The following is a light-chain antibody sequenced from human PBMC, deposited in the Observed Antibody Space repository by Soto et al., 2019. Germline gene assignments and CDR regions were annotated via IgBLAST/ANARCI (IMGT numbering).Light chain of an antibody. CDR1: SSNLGDNT. V-gene: IGLV1-44*01. J-gene: IGLJ1*01. CDR3: AAWDASLDGYV. CDR2: SYD. Sequence: PALNNPASANRIHLHSVSITKKTSSSNLGDNTVNWYQHVPGTAPKLLIYSYDQRPSGVPDRFSGSKSGTSASLAISGLQSEDEADYYCAAWDASLDGYVFGTGTKVTVL.